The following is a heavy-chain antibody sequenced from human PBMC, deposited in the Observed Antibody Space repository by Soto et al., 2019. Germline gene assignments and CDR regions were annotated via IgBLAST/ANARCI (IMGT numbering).Heavy chain of an antibody. CDR2: VSGSSSYI. CDR3: ARYLRGHYGP. V-gene: IGHV3-21*06. J-gene: IGHJ3*01. CDR1: GFNFRNFN. Sequence: PGGSLRLSCEGSGFNFRNFNMIWVRQAPGKGLEWVSSVSGSSSYIYYADSVKGRFTVSRDNANNLVFLQMNGLRPEDTAMYYCARYLRGHYGPWGQGTMVTVSS. D-gene: IGHD4-17*01.